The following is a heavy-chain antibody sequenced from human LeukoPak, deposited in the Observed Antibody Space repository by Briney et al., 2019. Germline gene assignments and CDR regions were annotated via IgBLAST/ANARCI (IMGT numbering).Heavy chain of an antibody. Sequence: ASVKVSCKASGYTFTGYYMHWVRQAPGQGLEWMGWINPNSGDTNYAQKFQGRVTMTRDTSISTAYMEMSRLRSDDAAVYYCARAPYCDSSSCYTGSNWFDPWGQGTLVTVSS. J-gene: IGHJ5*02. V-gene: IGHV1-2*02. CDR2: INPNSGDT. CDR3: ARAPYCDSSSCYTGSNWFDP. D-gene: IGHD2-2*02. CDR1: GYTFTGYY.